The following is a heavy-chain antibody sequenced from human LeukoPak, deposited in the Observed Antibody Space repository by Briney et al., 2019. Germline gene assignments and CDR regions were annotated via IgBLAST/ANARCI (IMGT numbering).Heavy chain of an antibody. Sequence: PGGSLRLSCAASGFTFSIYGMYWVCQAPGKGLEWVASIREDGSNKYYAGSVKSRFTISSDNSTNTLYLQMNSLRAEDTAVYYCARDSSSWYSVYYFGDWGQGTLVTVSS. CDR3: ARDSSSWYSVYYFGD. J-gene: IGHJ4*02. V-gene: IGHV3-30*02. CDR1: GFTFSIYG. D-gene: IGHD6-13*01. CDR2: IREDGSNK.